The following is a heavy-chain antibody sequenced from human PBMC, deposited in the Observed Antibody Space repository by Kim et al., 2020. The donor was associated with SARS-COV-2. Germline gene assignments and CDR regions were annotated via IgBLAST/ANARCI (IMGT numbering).Heavy chain of an antibody. V-gene: IGHV4-59*01. CDR3: ASGVAAAAPGGDY. Sequence: SETLSLTCTVSGGSISSYYWSWIRQPPGKGLEWIGYIYYSGSTNYNPSLKSRVTISVDTSKNQFSLKLSSVTAADTAVYYCASGVAAAAPGGDYWGQGTLVTVSS. J-gene: IGHJ4*02. CDR1: GGSISSYY. D-gene: IGHD6-13*01. CDR2: IYYSGST.